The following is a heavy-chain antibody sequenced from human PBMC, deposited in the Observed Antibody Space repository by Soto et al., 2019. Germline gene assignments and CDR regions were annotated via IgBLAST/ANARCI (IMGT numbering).Heavy chain of an antibody. V-gene: IGHV4-34*01. CDR1: GGSFSGYY. J-gene: IGHJ6*02. Sequence: PSETLSLTCAVYGGSFSGYYWSRIRQPPGKGLEWIGEINHSGSTNYNPSLKSRVTISVDTSKNQFSLKLSSVTAADTAVYYCARDRPASGWYYYYYGMDVWGQGTTVTVSS. CDR3: ARDRPASGWYYYYYGMDV. D-gene: IGHD6-19*01. CDR2: INHSGST.